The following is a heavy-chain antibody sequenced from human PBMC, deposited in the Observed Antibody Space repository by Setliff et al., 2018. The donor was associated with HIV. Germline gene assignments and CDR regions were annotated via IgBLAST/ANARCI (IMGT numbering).Heavy chain of an antibody. CDR2: IKQDGSEK. V-gene: IGHV3-7*01. J-gene: IGHJ6*02. D-gene: IGHD3-10*01. CDR1: GFTFSSNW. CDR3: ARSYYGSTTSYGMDV. Sequence: GESLKISCAASGFTFSSNWMSWVRQAPGKGLEWVANIKQDGSEKYYVDSVKGRFTISRDNAKRSLYLQMDSLRAEDTAVYYCARSYYGSTTSYGMDVWGQGTTVTVSS.